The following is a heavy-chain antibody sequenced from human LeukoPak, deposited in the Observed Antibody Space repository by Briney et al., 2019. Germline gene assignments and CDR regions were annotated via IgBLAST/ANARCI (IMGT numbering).Heavy chain of an antibody. Sequence: GEPLKISCKGSGYSFTSYWIGWVRQMPGKGLEWMGIIYPGDSDTRYSPSFQGQVTISADKSISTAYLQWSSLKASDTAMYYCARSVVVPAAIGWFDPWGQGTLVTVSS. CDR3: ARSVVVPAAIGWFDP. V-gene: IGHV5-51*01. CDR2: IYPGDSDT. CDR1: GYSFTSYW. D-gene: IGHD2-2*01. J-gene: IGHJ5*02.